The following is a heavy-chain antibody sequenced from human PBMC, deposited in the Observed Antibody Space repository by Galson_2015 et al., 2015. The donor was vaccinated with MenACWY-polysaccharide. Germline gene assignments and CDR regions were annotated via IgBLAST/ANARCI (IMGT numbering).Heavy chain of an antibody. J-gene: IGHJ4*02. V-gene: IGHV3-7*01. D-gene: IGHD6-19*01. CDR3: ATFYPPPGAGQWRVLGKY. CDR2: IKQDGSEI. Sequence: LSCAASGFTFSSYWMSWVRQAPGKGLEWVANIKQDGSEINYVDSVKGRFTISRDNAENSLYLQMNSLRAEDTAVYYCATFYPPPGAGQWRVLGKYWGQGTLVTVSS. CDR1: GFTFSSYW.